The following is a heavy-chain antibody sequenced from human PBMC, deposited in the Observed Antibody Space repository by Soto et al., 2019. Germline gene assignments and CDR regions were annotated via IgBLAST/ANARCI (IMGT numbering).Heavy chain of an antibody. CDR3: VRIGSLALNFDY. J-gene: IGHJ4*02. V-gene: IGHV3-33*07. CDR2: IWSDGSNK. D-gene: IGHD6-13*01. Sequence: GSPGPSFPAPEVTNGPNIVEWVRRVPGKGLESVAVIWSDGSNKYYADSVKGRFTISRDNSKNTLYLQMNSLRVEDTAVYFCVRIGSLALNFDYWAQGTQVPFSS. CDR1: EVTNGPNI.